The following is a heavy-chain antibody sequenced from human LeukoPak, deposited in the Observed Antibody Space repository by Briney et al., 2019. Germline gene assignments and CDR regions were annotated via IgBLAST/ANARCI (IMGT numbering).Heavy chain of an antibody. Sequence: NPSETLSLTCTVSGGSINNYYWTWVRQPPGKGLEWIGYISNSGSTNYNPSLRSRVTLSVDTFKNQISLKLRFVTAADTAVYYCTKGYGNMVGWFDPWGQGTLVTVSS. CDR3: TKGYGNMVGWFDP. CDR1: GGSINNYY. J-gene: IGHJ5*02. CDR2: ISNSGST. D-gene: IGHD5-24*01. V-gene: IGHV4-59*01.